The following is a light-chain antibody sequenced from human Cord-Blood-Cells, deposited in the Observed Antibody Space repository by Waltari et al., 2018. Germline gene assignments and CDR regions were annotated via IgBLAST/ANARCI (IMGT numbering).Light chain of an antibody. CDR2: DVS. Sequence: QSALTQPRSVSGSPGQSVTISCTGTSSDVGGYNYVSWYQQHPGKAPKLMLYDVSKRTSGVPARFSGSKSGNTASLTISGLQAEDEADYYCCSYAGSYTWVFGGGTKLTVL. V-gene: IGLV2-11*01. CDR1: SSDVGGYNY. J-gene: IGLJ3*02. CDR3: CSYAGSYTWV.